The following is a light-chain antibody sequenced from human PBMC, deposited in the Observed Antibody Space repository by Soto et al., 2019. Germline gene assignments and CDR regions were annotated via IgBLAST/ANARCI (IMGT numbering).Light chain of an antibody. Sequence: DIQLTQSPSFLSASVGDRVTITCRASQGISSYLAWYQQKPGKAPKLLIYAASTLQSGVPSRFSGSGSGTEFTLTSSSLQPEDFATYYCQQLNSYLVSTFGGGTKVEIK. CDR2: AAS. J-gene: IGKJ4*01. CDR3: QQLNSYLVST. CDR1: QGISSY. V-gene: IGKV1-9*01.